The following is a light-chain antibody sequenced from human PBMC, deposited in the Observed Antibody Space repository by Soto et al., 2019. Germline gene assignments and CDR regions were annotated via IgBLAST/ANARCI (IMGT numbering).Light chain of an antibody. CDR3: QQYYSTLIT. CDR1: QSVLYSSNNKNY. Sequence: DIVMTQSPDSLAVSLGERATINCKSSQSVLYSSNNKNYLAWYQQKPGQPPKLLIYWASTRESGVPDRFSGSGSGTDFTLTISSLQVEDVAVYYCQQYYSTLITFGQGTRLEIK. CDR2: WAS. V-gene: IGKV4-1*01. J-gene: IGKJ5*01.